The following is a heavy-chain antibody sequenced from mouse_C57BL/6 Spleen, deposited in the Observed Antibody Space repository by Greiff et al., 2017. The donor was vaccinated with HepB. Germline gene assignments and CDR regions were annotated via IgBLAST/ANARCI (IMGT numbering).Heavy chain of an antibody. CDR2: IHPNSGST. D-gene: IGHD1-1*01. CDR3: VPITTVVAEEGWYFDV. Sequence: QVQLQQPGAELVKPGASVKLSCKASGYTFTSYWMHWVKQRPGQGLEWIGMIHPNSGSTNYNEKFKSKATLTVDKSSSTAYMQLSSLTSEDSAVYYCVPITTVVAEEGWYFDVWGTGTTVTVSS. J-gene: IGHJ1*03. V-gene: IGHV1-64*01. CDR1: GYTFTSYW.